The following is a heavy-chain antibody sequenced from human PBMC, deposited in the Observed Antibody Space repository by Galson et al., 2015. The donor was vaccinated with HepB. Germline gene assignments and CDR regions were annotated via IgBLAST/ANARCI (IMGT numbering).Heavy chain of an antibody. J-gene: IGHJ5*02. CDR3: VKDRLGLDRNRGHWFDP. CDR2: ITKDGSKT. D-gene: IGHD3-10*01. V-gene: IGHV3-23*01. Sequence: SLRLSCAASGFDFINHAMSWVRQSADKRLEWVATITKDGSKTFYASPVQGRFVITRDNTNNTVSLHMSSLRADDTAVYYCVKDRLGLDRNRGHWFDPWGQGSPVIVSS. CDR1: GFDFINHA.